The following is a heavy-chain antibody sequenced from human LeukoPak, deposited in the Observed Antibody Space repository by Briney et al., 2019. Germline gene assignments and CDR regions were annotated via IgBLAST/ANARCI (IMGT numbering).Heavy chain of an antibody. CDR1: GYTFTSYG. CDR2: ISAYNGNT. D-gene: IGHD3-3*01. Sequence: ASVKVSCKASGYTFTSYGISWVRQAPGQGLEWMGWISAYNGNTNYAQKLQGRVTMTTDTSTSTAYMELRSLRSDDTAVYYCAITNMAIFGVAQGWLDPWGQGTLVTVSS. J-gene: IGHJ5*02. V-gene: IGHV1-18*01. CDR3: AITNMAIFGVAQGWLDP.